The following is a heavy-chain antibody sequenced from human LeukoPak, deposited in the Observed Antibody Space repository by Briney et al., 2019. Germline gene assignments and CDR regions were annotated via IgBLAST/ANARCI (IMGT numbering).Heavy chain of an antibody. D-gene: IGHD6-13*01. Sequence: GASVKVSCKASGYTFIGYYMHWVRQAPGQGLEWMGWINPNSGGTNYAQKFQGRVTMTRDTSISTAYMELSRLRSDDTAVYYCARGDIAAAGQRYYYFDYWGQGTLVTVSS. CDR3: ARGDIAAAGQRYYYFDY. CDR2: INPNSGGT. V-gene: IGHV1-2*02. CDR1: GYTFIGYY. J-gene: IGHJ4*02.